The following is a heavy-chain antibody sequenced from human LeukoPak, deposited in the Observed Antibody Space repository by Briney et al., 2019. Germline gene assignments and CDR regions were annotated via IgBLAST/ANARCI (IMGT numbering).Heavy chain of an antibody. J-gene: IGHJ4*02. CDR2: ITSSSRTI. CDR3: ARGGDGAPFYPDY. D-gene: IGHD4/OR15-4a*01. Sequence: GGSLRLSCAASGFTFSTYSMNWVRQAPGKGLEWVSYITSSSRTIYYADSVKGRITISRDNAKNSPFLQMNSLRDEDTAVYSCARGGDGAPFYPDYWGQGTLVTVSS. V-gene: IGHV3-48*02. CDR1: GFTFSTYS.